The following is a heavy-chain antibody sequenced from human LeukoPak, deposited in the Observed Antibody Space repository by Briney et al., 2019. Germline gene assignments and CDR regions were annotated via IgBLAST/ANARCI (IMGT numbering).Heavy chain of an antibody. J-gene: IGHJ4*02. CDR2: IYYSGST. CDR1: GGSISSYS. CDR3: ARDRLILFH. V-gene: IGHV4-59*01. Sequence: SETLSLTCNVSGGSISSYSWSWIRQPPGKGLEWIGYIYYSGSTNYNPSLKSRVTISVDTSKNQFSLKLSSVTAADTAVYYCARDRLILFHWGQGTLVTVSS. D-gene: IGHD2-21*01.